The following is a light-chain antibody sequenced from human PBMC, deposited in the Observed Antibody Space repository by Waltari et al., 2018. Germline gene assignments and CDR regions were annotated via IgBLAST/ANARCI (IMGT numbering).Light chain of an antibody. CDR2: DDD. J-gene: IGLJ3*02. Sequence: NFMLTQPHSVSESPGKTLTLSCTRSSGSIFINYGLRFQQRPGSAPTIVIYDDDRRPSGVPDRFSGSIDSSSNSASLTISGLQTEDEADYYCQSYDNNNRGVFGGGTKLTVL. CDR1: SGSIFINY. CDR3: QSYDNNNRGV. V-gene: IGLV6-57*03.